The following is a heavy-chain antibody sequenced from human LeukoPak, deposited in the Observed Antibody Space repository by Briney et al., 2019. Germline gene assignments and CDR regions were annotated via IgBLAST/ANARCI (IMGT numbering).Heavy chain of an antibody. CDR2: IRYDGSDK. Sequence: PGGSLRLSCAASGFTFSRYGMHWVRQAPGKGLEWVAFIRYDGSDKSYADSVKGRFTISRDSSKNTLYLQMNSLRAEDTAMYYCAKIGAVAGHFDYWGQGTLVTVSS. D-gene: IGHD6-19*01. J-gene: IGHJ4*02. CDR3: AKIGAVAGHFDY. V-gene: IGHV3-30*02. CDR1: GFTFSRYG.